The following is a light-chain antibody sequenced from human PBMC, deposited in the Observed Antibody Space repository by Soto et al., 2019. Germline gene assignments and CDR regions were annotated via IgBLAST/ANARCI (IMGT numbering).Light chain of an antibody. Sequence: EIVLTQSPGTLSLSPGERATLSCRASQSVSSYLAWYQQKRGQAPRLLIYDSSNRATGIPARFSGSGSGTDFSLIISSLEPEDFAVYYCQQRSAWPLTFGGGTKVDIK. CDR2: DSS. CDR3: QQRSAWPLT. J-gene: IGKJ4*01. CDR1: QSVSSY. V-gene: IGKV3-11*01.